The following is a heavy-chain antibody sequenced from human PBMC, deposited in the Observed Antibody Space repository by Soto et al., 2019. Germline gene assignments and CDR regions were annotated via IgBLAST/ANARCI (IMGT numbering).Heavy chain of an antibody. CDR2: ISARGGSS. Sequence: EVQLLESGGGLVQPGGSLRLSCAASGFSCSSYAMVWVRQAPGKGLEWVSVISARGGSSYFADSVKGRFTISRDNSKNVLSLEMNSLRAEDTAIYFCAKGSIEYSASVDNWGQGTLVLVSS. CDR3: AKGSIEYSASVDN. D-gene: IGHD5-12*01. CDR1: GFSCSSYA. J-gene: IGHJ4*02. V-gene: IGHV3-23*01.